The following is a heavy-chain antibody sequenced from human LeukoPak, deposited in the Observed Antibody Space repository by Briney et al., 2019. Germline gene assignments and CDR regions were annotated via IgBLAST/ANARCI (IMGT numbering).Heavy chain of an antibody. CDR2: ISHSGTS. Sequence: PSETLSLTCAVYGGSFSGYYWGWIRLPPGKGLEWIGSISHSGTSYYNPSLRSRVTMSVDTSRSQFALQVTSVTAADTAVYYCARLLSYDVLTDSHYKYYMDVWGKGTTVTVSS. V-gene: IGHV4-34*01. J-gene: IGHJ6*03. D-gene: IGHD3-9*01. CDR1: GGSFSGYY. CDR3: ARLLSYDVLTDSHYKYYMDV.